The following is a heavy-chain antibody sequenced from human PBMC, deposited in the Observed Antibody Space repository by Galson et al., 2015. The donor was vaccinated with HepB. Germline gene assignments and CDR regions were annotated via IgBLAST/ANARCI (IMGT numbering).Heavy chain of an antibody. D-gene: IGHD2-21*02. Sequence: SLRLSCAAAGITFSSYSMNWVRQAPGKRLEWVSYISSSSSTIYLADSVKGRFTISRDNAKNSLYLQMNSLRAEDTAVYYCARAPRRLLGGDCCDYWGQGTLVTVSS. CDR3: ARAPRRLLGGDCCDY. CDR2: ISSSSSTI. J-gene: IGHJ4*02. CDR1: GITFSSYS. V-gene: IGHV3-48*04.